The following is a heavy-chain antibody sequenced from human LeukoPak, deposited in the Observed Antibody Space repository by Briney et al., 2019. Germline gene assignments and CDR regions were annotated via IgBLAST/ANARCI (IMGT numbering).Heavy chain of an antibody. CDR1: GFTFSSFD. D-gene: IGHD1-1*01. J-gene: IGHJ6*03. V-gene: IGHV3-13*01. CDR3: ARGPPRGKYYYMDV. Sequence: GESLRLSCAASGFTFSSFDMHSVRQPTGQDLEWVSTIGTASDTYYPGSVEGRFTLSRDNAKNSLYLQMNSLTAGDTAVYYCARGPPRGKYYYMDVWGKGTTVTVSS. CDR2: IGTASDT.